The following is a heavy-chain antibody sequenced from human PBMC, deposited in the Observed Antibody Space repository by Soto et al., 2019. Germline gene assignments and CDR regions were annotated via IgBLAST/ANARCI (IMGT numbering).Heavy chain of an antibody. CDR1: GGSISSCDYY. V-gene: IGHV4-30-4*01. CDR2: IYYSGST. Sequence: SETLSLTCTVSGGSISSCDYYWSWIRQPPGKGLEWIGYIYYSGSTYYNPSLKSRVTISVDTSKNQFSLKLSSVTAADTAVYYCARVIGGNSGGLFGXWGQGTLVTVSS. CDR3: ARVIGGNSGGLFGX. J-gene: IGHJ4*02. D-gene: IGHD2-21*02.